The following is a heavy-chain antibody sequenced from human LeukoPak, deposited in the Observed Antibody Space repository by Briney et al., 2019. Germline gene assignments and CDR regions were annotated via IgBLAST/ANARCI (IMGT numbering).Heavy chain of an antibody. V-gene: IGHV3-9*01. CDR1: GFTFDDYA. CDR3: AKDTGMITFGGVIGNFDY. D-gene: IGHD3-16*02. J-gene: IGHJ4*02. Sequence: GGSLRLSCAASGFTFDDYAMHWVRQAPGKGLEWVSGISWNSGSIGYADSVKGRFTISRDNAKNSLYLQMNSLRAEDTALYYCAKDTGMITFGGVIGNFDYWGQGTLVTVSS. CDR2: ISWNSGSI.